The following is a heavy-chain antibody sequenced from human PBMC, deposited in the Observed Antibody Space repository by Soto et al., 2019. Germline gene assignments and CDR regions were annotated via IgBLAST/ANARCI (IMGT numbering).Heavy chain of an antibody. V-gene: IGHV4-34*01. J-gene: IGHJ6*03. D-gene: IGHD1-20*01. Sequence: QVQLQQWGAGLLKPSETLSLTCAVYGGSFSGYYWSWIRQPPGKGLEWTGESNHRGSTNDNPSLKSQVTISVDTSKNQFSLELSSVTAADTAVYYGARATPHLMRGSYNWNHVYYYYYMDVWGRGTTVTVSS. CDR1: GGSFSGYY. CDR3: ARATPHLMRGSYNWNHVYYYYYMDV. CDR2: SNHRGST.